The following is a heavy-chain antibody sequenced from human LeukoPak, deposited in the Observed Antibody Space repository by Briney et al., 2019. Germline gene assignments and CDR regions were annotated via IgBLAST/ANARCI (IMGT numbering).Heavy chain of an antibody. CDR3: ARVRTAAAGTSNY. V-gene: IGHV1-2*06. D-gene: IGHD6-13*01. CDR1: GYTFTGYY. CDR2: INPNSGGT. J-gene: IGHJ4*02. Sequence: ASVKVSCKASGYTFTGYYMHWVRQAPGQGLEWMGRINPNSGGTNYAQKFQGRVTMIRDTSISTAYMELSRLRSDDTAVYYCARVRTAAAGTSNYWGQGTLVTVSS.